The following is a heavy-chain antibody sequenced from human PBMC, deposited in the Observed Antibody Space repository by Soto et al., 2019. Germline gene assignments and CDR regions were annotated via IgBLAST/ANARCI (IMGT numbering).Heavy chain of an antibody. J-gene: IGHJ6*02. CDR2: IIPIFGTA. Sequence: QVQLVQSGAEVKKPGSSVKVSRKASGGTFSSYAISWVRQAPGQGLEWMGGIIPIFGTANYAQKFQGRVTITADESTSTAYMELSSLRSEDTAVYYCARGGYSRRHNPKDAKIPDYYYYYGMDVWGQGTTVTVSS. CDR1: GGTFSSYA. V-gene: IGHV1-69*01. CDR3: ARGGYSRRHNPKDAKIPDYYYYYGMDV. D-gene: IGHD6-13*01.